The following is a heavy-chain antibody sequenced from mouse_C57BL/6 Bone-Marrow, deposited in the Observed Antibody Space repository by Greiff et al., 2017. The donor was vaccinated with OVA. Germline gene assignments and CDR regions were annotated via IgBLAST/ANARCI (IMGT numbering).Heavy chain of an antibody. CDR1: GFNIKDYY. J-gene: IGHJ3*01. V-gene: IGHV14-2*01. CDR2: IDPEDGET. D-gene: IGHD1-1*01. CDR3: SRWSYYGTCFAY. Sequence: VQLKESGAELVKPGASVKLSCTASGFNIKDYYMPWVKQRPEQGLEWIGRIDPEDGETKYAPKFQGKTTITADTSSNTAYLQLSSLTSEDTAVYYCSRWSYYGTCFAYWGQGTLVTVSA.